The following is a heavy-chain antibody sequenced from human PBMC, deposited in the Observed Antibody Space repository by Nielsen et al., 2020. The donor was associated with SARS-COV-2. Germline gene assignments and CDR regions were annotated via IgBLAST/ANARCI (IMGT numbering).Heavy chain of an antibody. Sequence: GGSLRLSCAASGFSFNSYWMTWVRQAPGIGLEWVANIKHDGSEKYYVESVRGRFTISRDNAQKSLYLQMKNLRAEDTAVYYCARDSAGPLDYWGQGILVTVSS. CDR3: ARDSAGPLDY. J-gene: IGHJ4*02. V-gene: IGHV3-7*05. D-gene: IGHD6-13*01. CDR1: GFSFNSYW. CDR2: IKHDGSEK.